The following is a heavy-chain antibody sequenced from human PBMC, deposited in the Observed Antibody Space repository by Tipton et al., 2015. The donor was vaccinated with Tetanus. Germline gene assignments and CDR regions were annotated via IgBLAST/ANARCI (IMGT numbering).Heavy chain of an antibody. D-gene: IGHD2-15*01. CDR2: IYSGGST. V-gene: IGHV4-4*07. CDR1: GGSSHSYF. CDR3: ARVLRYSTSGGWDDAFDI. Sequence: GSLRLSCTVSGGSSHSYFWSWIRQSAGRGLEWIGRIYSGGSTNYNPSLKSRVTMSMDTSKNQLSLKLKSVTVADTAVYFCARVLRYSTSGGWDDAFDIWGQGTRVTVSS. J-gene: IGHJ3*02.